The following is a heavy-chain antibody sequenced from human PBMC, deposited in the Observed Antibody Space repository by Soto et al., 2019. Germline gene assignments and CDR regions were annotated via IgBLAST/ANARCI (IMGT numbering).Heavy chain of an antibody. CDR1: GYTFTSYA. J-gene: IGHJ5*02. CDR3: ARRVYYYGSGSAVSWFDP. D-gene: IGHD3-10*01. V-gene: IGHV1-3*01. Sequence: ASVKVSCKASGYTFTSYAMHWVRQAPGQRLEWMGWINAGNGNTKYSQKFQGRVTITRDTSASTAYMELSSLRSEDTAVYYCARRVYYYGSGSAVSWFDPWGQGTLVTVSS. CDR2: INAGNGNT.